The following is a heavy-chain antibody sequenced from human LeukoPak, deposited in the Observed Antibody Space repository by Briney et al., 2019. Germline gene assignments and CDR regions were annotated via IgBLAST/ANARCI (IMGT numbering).Heavy chain of an antibody. Sequence: SETLSLTCTVSGGSISSYYWNWIRQPPGKGLEWIGYTSYSGNTIYNPSLKSRVTISTDPFKNQLSLKVTSVTAADTAVYYCARDHGYFGMDVWGQGTTVTISS. V-gene: IGHV4-59*01. J-gene: IGHJ6*02. CDR3: ARDHGYFGMDV. CDR1: GGSISSYY. CDR2: TSYSGNT.